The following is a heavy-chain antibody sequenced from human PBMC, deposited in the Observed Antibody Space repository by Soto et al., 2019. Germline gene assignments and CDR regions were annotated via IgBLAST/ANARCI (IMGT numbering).Heavy chain of an antibody. D-gene: IGHD2-15*01. J-gene: IGHJ6*02. CDR2: ISAYNGNT. CDR3: ARGVVVVAASHYYYYGMDV. Sequence: ASVNVSWNASGYTFTSYGISWVRQARGQELEWMGWISAYNGNTNYAQKLQGRVTMTTDTSTSTAYMELRSLRSDDTAVYYCARGVVVVAASHYYYYGMDVWGQGTTVTVSS. CDR1: GYTFTSYG. V-gene: IGHV1-18*01.